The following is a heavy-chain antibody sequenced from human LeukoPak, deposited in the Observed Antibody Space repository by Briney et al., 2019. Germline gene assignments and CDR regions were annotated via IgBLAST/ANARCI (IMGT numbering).Heavy chain of an antibody. Sequence: SETLSLTCNVSSGSISNYYWSWIRQPPGKGLEWIGYIYNSGSTNYDPSLKSRVTISGDTSKNQFSLKLSSVTAADTAVYYCARLYCSSTSCYDGWFDPWGQGTLVTVSS. CDR2: IYNSGST. V-gene: IGHV4-59*12. D-gene: IGHD2-2*01. CDR3: ARLYCSSTSCYDGWFDP. CDR1: SGSISNYY. J-gene: IGHJ5*02.